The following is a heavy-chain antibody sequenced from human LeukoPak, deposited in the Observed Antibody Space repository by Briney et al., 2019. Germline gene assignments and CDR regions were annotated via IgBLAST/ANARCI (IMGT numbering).Heavy chain of an antibody. J-gene: IGHJ6*02. CDR1: GFTFSSYA. CDR3: ARDGGAYCGGDCYPHYYYGMDV. Sequence: PGGSLRLSCAASGFTFSSYAMHWVRQAPGKGLEWVAVISYDGSNKYYADSVKGRFTISRDNSKNTLYLQMNSLRAEDTAVYYCARDGGAYCGGDCYPHYYYGMDVWGQGTTVTVSS. CDR2: ISYDGSNK. D-gene: IGHD2-21*02. V-gene: IGHV3-30-3*01.